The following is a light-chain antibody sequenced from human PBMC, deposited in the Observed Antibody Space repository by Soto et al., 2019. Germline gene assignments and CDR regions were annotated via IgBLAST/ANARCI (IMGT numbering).Light chain of an antibody. Sequence: QSALTQPASVSGSPGQSITISCTGTSSDLGGYNYVSWYQHHPGKAPKLIIYEVSNRPSGVSNRFSGSKSGNTASLTISGLQAEDETDYYCSSYTTSNIWVFGGGTKLTVL. CDR2: EVS. V-gene: IGLV2-14*01. CDR3: SSYTTSNIWV. J-gene: IGLJ3*02. CDR1: SSDLGGYNY.